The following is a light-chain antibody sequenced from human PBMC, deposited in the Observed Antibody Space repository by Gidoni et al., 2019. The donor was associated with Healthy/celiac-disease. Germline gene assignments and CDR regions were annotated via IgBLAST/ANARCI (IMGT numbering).Light chain of an antibody. CDR1: QSVSSSY. J-gene: IGKJ2*01. V-gene: IGKV3-20*01. CDR3: QQYGSSPPNT. CDR2: GAS. Sequence: EIVFMQSPGTLSLSPGERATLSCRASQSVSSSYLAWYQQKPGQAPRLLIYGASSRATGIPDRFSGSGSGTDFTLTISRLEPEDFAVYYCQQYGSSPPNTFGQGTKLEIK.